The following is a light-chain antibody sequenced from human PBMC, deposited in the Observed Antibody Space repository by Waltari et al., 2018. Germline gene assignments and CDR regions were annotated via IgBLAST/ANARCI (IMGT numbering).Light chain of an antibody. V-gene: IGKV4-1*01. J-gene: IGKJ1*01. Sequence: DIVMTKSPASLAVSLGDRATINCRSSQSVLSSSNSKNYLAWYQQKPGQPPKLLIYWASTREFGVPDRFSGSGSGTDFTLAISSLQAEDVAVYYCQQYLSTPLTFGQGTRVEIK. CDR1: QSVLSSSNSKNY. CDR3: QQYLSTPLT. CDR2: WAS.